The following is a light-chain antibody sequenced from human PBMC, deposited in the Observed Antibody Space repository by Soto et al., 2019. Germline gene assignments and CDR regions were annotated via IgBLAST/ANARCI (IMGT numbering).Light chain of an antibody. CDR2: DAS. CDR1: GSDIGTFNR. J-gene: IGLJ1*01. V-gene: IGLV2-18*02. CDR3: SSYTSISTYV. Sequence: QSALTQPPSVSGSPGQSVAISCTGTGSDIGTFNRVSWYQQSPGTAPKLIIYDASDRPSGVPDRFSGSKSGNTASLTISGLQAEDEADYYCSSYTSISTYVFGTGTKVTV.